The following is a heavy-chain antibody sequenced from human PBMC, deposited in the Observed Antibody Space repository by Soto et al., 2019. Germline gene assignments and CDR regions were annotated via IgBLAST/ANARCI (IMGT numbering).Heavy chain of an antibody. D-gene: IGHD6-6*01. CDR3: TRDAGAQSSYYFDY. Sequence: GGSLRLSCTASGFTFCDYAMSWVRQAPGKGLEWVGFIRSKAYGGTTEYAASVKGRFTISRDDSKSIAYLQMNSLKTEDTAVYYCTRDAGAQSSYYFDYWGQGTLVTVSS. CDR1: GFTFCDYA. J-gene: IGHJ4*02. V-gene: IGHV3-49*04. CDR2: IRSKAYGGTT.